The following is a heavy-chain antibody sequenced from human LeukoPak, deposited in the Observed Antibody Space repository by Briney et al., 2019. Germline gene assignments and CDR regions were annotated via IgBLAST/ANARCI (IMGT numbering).Heavy chain of an antibody. D-gene: IGHD6-25*01. CDR2: ISSSGRTK. V-gene: IGHV3-48*03. CDR1: GFTFSSYE. Sequence: GGSLRLSCAASGFTFSSYEMNWVRQAPGKGLEWVSYISSSGRTKYYADSVKGRFTISRDNAKNSLYLQMNSLRAEDTAVYYCARDQDPRQRLDYWGQGTLVTVSS. J-gene: IGHJ4*02. CDR3: ARDQDPRQRLDY.